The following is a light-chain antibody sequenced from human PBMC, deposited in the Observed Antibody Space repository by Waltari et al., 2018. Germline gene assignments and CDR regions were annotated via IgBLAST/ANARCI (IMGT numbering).Light chain of an antibody. CDR1: QSVRRY. Sequence: RGSQSVRRYLAWYQQKPGKAPKLLIYGASTRASGVPPRFSGSGSGTEFTLTISRLEPEDVAVYYCQNYVRVLGTFGQGTKVEIK. V-gene: IGKV3-15*01. J-gene: IGKJ1*01. CDR2: GAS. CDR3: QNYVRVLGT.